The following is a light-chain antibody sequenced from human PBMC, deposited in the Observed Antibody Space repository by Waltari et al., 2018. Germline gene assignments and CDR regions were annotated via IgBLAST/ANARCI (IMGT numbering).Light chain of an antibody. Sequence: DIQMTQSPSSLSASVGDRVTITCRASQSISSYLNWYQQTPGRSPKLLIFDTSSLQSGVPSRFSGSGSGTEFTLTIGSLQPEDFATYYCLQVSNFPITFGQGTRLEIQ. V-gene: IGKV1-39*01. CDR2: DTS. CDR1: QSISSY. J-gene: IGKJ5*01. CDR3: LQVSNFPIT.